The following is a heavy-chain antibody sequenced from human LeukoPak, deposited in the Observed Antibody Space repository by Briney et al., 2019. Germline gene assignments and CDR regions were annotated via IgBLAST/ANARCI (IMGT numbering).Heavy chain of an antibody. CDR2: ISSSSSYI. CDR3: ARGAFDYISSSGEWMGDY. Sequence: GGSLRLSCAASGFTFSSYSMNWVRQAPGKGLEWVSSISSSSSYIYYADSVKGRFTISRDNAKNSLYLQMNSLRAEDTAVYYCARGAFDYISSSGEWMGDYWGQGTLVTVSS. V-gene: IGHV3-21*01. CDR1: GFTFSSYS. J-gene: IGHJ4*02. D-gene: IGHD6-6*01.